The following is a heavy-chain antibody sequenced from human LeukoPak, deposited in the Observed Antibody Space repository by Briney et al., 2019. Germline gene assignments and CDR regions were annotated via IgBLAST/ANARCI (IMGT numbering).Heavy chain of an antibody. J-gene: IGHJ5*02. CDR1: GGSISSYY. V-gene: IGHV4-4*07. Sequence: PSETLSLTCTASGGSISSYYWSLIRQPAGKGLEWIGLIYTSRSTNYNPSLKSRVTISVDTSKNQFPLKLSSVTAADTAVYYCARDPLAVAGISPNWFDPWGQGTLVTVSS. CDR3: ARDPLAVAGISPNWFDP. CDR2: IYTSRST. D-gene: IGHD6-19*01.